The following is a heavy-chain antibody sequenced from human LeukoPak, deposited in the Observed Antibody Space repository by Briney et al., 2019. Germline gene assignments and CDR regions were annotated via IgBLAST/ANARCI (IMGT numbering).Heavy chain of an antibody. D-gene: IGHD5-18*01. J-gene: IGHJ4*02. CDR3: AREDGDGYDY. Sequence: ASVKASCKASGYIFTDYYMHWVRQAPGQGLEWMGRINPNSGDTNYAQKFQGRVTMTRDTSVSTAYMDLSRLRSDDTAVYYCAREDGDGYDYWGQGTLVTVSS. CDR1: GYIFTDYY. CDR2: INPNSGDT. V-gene: IGHV1-2*06.